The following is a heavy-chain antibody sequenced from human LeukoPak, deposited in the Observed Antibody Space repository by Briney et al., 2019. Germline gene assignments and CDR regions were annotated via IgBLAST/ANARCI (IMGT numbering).Heavy chain of an antibody. CDR1: GFTVTDNY. CDR2: IYISGST. J-gene: IGHJ4*02. CDR3: ARGGIATRPGLFDY. V-gene: IGHV3-53*01. D-gene: IGHD6-6*01. Sequence: GGSVRLSRAASGFTVTDNYMNWVRQSSGKGLEWVSVIYISGSTYYADSVKGRFTISRDNSKNTLYLQMNSLRAEDTAVYYCARGGIATRPGLFDYWGQGTLVTVSS.